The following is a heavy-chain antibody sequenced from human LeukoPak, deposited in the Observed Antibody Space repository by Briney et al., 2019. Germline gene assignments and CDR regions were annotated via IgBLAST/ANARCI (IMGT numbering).Heavy chain of an antibody. V-gene: IGHV4-59*01. Sequence: SETLSLTCTVSGGSISSYYWSWIRQPPGKGLEWIGYIYYSGSTNYNPSLKSRVTISVDTSKNQFSLKLSSVTAADTAVYYCARVPYCTNGVCFFDYWGQGTPVTVSS. J-gene: IGHJ4*02. CDR1: GGSISSYY. CDR2: IYYSGST. D-gene: IGHD2-8*01. CDR3: ARVPYCTNGVCFFDY.